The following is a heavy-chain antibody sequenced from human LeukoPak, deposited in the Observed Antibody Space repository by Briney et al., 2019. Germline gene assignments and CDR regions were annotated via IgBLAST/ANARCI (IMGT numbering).Heavy chain of an antibody. J-gene: IGHJ5*02. Sequence: VASVKVSCKASGYTFTSYAMNWVRQAPGQGLEWMGWINTNTGNPTYAQGFTGRFVFSLDTSVSTAYLQISSLKAEDTAVYYCARRATVRGVNWFDPWGQGTLVTASS. CDR2: INTNTGNP. CDR1: GYTFTSYA. D-gene: IGHD3-10*01. CDR3: ARRATVRGVNWFDP. V-gene: IGHV7-4-1*02.